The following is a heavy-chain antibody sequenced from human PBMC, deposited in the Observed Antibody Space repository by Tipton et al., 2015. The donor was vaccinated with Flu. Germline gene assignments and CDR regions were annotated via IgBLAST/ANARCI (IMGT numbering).Heavy chain of an antibody. V-gene: IGHV4-59*01. CDR3: SSYYIRAFDI. CDR2: IYYSVNT. J-gene: IGHJ3*02. CDR1: GASINNYY. D-gene: IGHD3-10*01. Sequence: TLSLTCTVSGASINNYYWSWIRQPPGKGLEWIGYIYYSVNTNYNPSLKSRVTMSLDASKSHFSLKLSSVTAADTAMYYCSSYYIRAFDIWGQGTMVTVSS.